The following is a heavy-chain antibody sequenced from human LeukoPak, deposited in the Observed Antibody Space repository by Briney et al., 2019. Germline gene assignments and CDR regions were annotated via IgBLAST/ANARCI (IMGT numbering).Heavy chain of an antibody. CDR2: ISRSIS. CDR1: GFSFSDYY. Sequence: GGSLRLSCAASGFSFSDYYMSWIRQAPGKGLEWVSFISRSISHYADSVRGRFTISRDNAKSSLHLQMSSLRAEDTAVYYCARGGQQLTLDCWGQGTLVTVSS. V-gene: IGHV3-11*06. CDR3: ARGGQQLTLDC. J-gene: IGHJ4*02. D-gene: IGHD6-13*01.